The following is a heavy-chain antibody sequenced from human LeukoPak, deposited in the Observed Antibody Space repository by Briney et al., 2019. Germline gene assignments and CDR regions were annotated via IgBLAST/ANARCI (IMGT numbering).Heavy chain of an antibody. Sequence: AASVKVSCKASGYTFTGYYMHWVRQAPGQGLEWMGWINPNSGGTNYAQKFQGRVTMTRDTSISTAYMELNRLRSDDTAMYYCATSGYSDYGYFDYWGQGTLVTVSS. V-gene: IGHV1-2*02. CDR1: GYTFTGYY. J-gene: IGHJ4*02. CDR2: INPNSGGT. D-gene: IGHD5-12*01. CDR3: ATSGYSDYGYFDY.